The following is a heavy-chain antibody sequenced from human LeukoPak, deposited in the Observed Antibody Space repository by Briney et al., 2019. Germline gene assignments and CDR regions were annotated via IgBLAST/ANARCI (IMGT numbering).Heavy chain of an antibody. V-gene: IGHV1-69*13. D-gene: IGHD6-13*01. Sequence: SVKVSCKASGGTFSSYAISWVRQAPGRGLEWMGGIIPIFGTANYAQKFQGRVTITADESTSTAYMELSSLRSEDTAVYYCARERVKGYRYSSSWYAPGDWFDPWGQGTLVTVSS. CDR2: IIPIFGTA. CDR3: ARERVKGYRYSSSWYAPGDWFDP. CDR1: GGTFSSYA. J-gene: IGHJ5*02.